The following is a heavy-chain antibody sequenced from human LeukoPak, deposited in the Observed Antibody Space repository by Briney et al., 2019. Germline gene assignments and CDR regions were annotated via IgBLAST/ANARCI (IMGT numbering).Heavy chain of an antibody. J-gene: IGHJ3*02. CDR1: GFTFSSYW. Sequence: GSLRPSCAAPGFTFSSYWMSWVRQAPGKGLEWVANIKQDGSEKYYVDSVKGRFTISRDNAKNSLYLQMNSLRAEDTAVYYCAKGGGLEMAPEDIWGQGTMVTVSS. V-gene: IGHV3-7*01. CDR3: AKGGGLEMAPEDI. CDR2: IKQDGSEK. D-gene: IGHD5-24*01.